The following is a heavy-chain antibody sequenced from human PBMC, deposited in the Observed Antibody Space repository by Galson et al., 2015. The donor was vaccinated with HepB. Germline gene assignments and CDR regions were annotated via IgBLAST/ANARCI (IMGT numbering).Heavy chain of an antibody. CDR3: ASWGMMVFYYFDY. D-gene: IGHD3-10*01. V-gene: IGHV3-48*04. Sequence: SLRLSCAASGFTFSSYSMNWVRQAPGKGLEWVSYISSSSSTIYYADSVKGRFTISRDNAKNSLYLQMNSLRAEDTAVYYCASWGMMVFYYFDYWGQGTLVTVSS. CDR1: GFTFSSYS. CDR2: ISSSSSTI. J-gene: IGHJ4*02.